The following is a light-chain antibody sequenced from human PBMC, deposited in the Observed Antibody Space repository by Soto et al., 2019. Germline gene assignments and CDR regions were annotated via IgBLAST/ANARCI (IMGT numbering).Light chain of an antibody. CDR3: QHYFSGPRT. Sequence: EVVMTQSPATLSVSPGEGATLSCRASQSVSNHLAWYQQRPGQAPRILIYGASTRATGIPARFSGSGYGTEFTPTISSLQSEDFALYYCQHYFSGPRTFGQGTKVEIK. J-gene: IGKJ1*01. V-gene: IGKV3-15*01. CDR2: GAS. CDR1: QSVSNH.